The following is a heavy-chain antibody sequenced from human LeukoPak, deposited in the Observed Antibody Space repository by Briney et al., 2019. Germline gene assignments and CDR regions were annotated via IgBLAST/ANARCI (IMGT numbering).Heavy chain of an antibody. CDR3: AKEKDYDSSGYYYYYGMDV. CDR2: LNWDSRSM. J-gene: IGHJ6*02. D-gene: IGHD3-22*01. CDR1: GVNFDDYA. Sequence: PGGSLRLSCAASGVNFDDYAMHWVRQSPGTGLEWVARLNWDSRSMAYADSVRGRFTISRDNSKNSLYLQMNSLRAEDTALYYCAKEKDYDSSGYYYYYGMDVWGQGTTVTVSS. V-gene: IGHV3-9*01.